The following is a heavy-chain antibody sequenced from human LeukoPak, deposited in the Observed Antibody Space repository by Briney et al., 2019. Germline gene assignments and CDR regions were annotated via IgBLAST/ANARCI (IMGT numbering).Heavy chain of an antibody. CDR3: VREEYGAGSRPFDC. D-gene: IGHD3-10*01. J-gene: IGHJ4*02. Sequence: SETLSLTCTVSGGSISSSSYYWGWIRQPPGKGLEWIGSIYYSGSTYYNPSLKSRVTISVDTSKNQFSLKPSSVTAADTAVYYCVREEYGAGSRPFDCWGQGILVTVSS. CDR2: IYYSGST. V-gene: IGHV4-39*02. CDR1: GGSISSSSYY.